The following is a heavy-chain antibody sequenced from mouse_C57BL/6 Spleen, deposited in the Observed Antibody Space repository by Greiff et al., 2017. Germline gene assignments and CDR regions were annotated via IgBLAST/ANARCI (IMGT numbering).Heavy chain of an antibody. V-gene: IGHV1-42*01. CDR3: ERADYGSSRAWFAY. Sequence: VQLQQSGPELVKPGASVKISCKASGYSFTGYYMNWVKQSPEKSLEWIGDINPSTGGTTYNQKFKAKATLTVDQSSSTAYMQLKSLTSEDSAVYYCERADYGSSRAWFAYWGQGTLVTVSA. CDR1: GYSFTGYY. CDR2: INPSTGGT. D-gene: IGHD1-1*01. J-gene: IGHJ3*01.